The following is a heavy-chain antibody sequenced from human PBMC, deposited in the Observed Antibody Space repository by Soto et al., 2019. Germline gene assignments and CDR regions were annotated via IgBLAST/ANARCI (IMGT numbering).Heavy chain of an antibody. D-gene: IGHD2-15*01. CDR2: ISVFNGNT. V-gene: IGHV1-18*01. Sequence: QVQLVQSGAEVKKPGASVKVSCKTSDYTFTGYGINWERQAPGHGLEWMGWISVFNGNTKYGQNIQDRVIMTTDTSTSTAYMELRSLRSDDTAVYFCGRDGSGGIIDSWGQGTMLIVSS. J-gene: IGHJ3*01. CDR3: GRDGSGGIIDS. CDR1: DYTFTGYG.